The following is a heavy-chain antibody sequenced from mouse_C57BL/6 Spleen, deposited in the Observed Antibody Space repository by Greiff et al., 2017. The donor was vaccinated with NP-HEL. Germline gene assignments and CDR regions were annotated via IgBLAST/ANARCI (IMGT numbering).Heavy chain of an antibody. V-gene: IGHV2-2*01. Sequence: QVQLKQSGPGLVQPSQSLSITCTVSGFSLTSYGLHWVRQSPGKGLEWLGVIWSGGSTDYNAAFISRLSISKDNSKSQVFFKMNSLQADDTAIYYCARRTTTVVAPSAMDYWGQGTSVTVSS. J-gene: IGHJ4*01. CDR3: ARRTTTVVAPSAMDY. D-gene: IGHD1-1*01. CDR1: GFSLTSYG. CDR2: IWSGGST.